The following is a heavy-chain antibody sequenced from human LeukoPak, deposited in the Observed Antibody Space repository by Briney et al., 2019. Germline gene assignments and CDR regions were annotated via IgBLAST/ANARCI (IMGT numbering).Heavy chain of an antibody. CDR2: INHSGST. Sequence: SETLSLTCTVSGGSISSYYWSWIRQPPGKGLEWIGEINHSGSTNYNPSLKSRVTISVDTSKNQFSLQLNSVTPEDTAVYYCARWVANSDSLDYWGQGTLVTVSS. D-gene: IGHD4-23*01. CDR3: ARWVANSDSLDY. CDR1: GGSISSYY. J-gene: IGHJ4*02. V-gene: IGHV4-34*01.